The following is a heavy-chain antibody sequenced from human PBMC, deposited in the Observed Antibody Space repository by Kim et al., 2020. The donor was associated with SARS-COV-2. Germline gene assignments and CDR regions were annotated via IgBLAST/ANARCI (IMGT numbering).Heavy chain of an antibody. CDR3: ARSELKWSRGGNYYRGNDY. J-gene: IGHJ4*02. CDR1: GGSFSTYY. CDR2: INHSGST. Sequence: SETLSLTCAVYGGSFSTYYWSWIRQPPGKGLEWIGEINHSGSTNYNPSLKSRVTISVDTSKNQFSLKLSSVTAADTAVYYCARSELKWSRGGNYYRGNDYWGQGTLVTVSS. D-gene: IGHD1-26*01. V-gene: IGHV4-34*01.